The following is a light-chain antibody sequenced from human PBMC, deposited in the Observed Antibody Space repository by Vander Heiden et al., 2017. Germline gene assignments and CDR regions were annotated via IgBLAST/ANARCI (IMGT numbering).Light chain of an antibody. Sequence: QSALPQPASVSGSPGQSITISCTGTSSDVGGYNYVSWYQQHPGKAPKLMIYDVSNRPSGVSNRFSGSKSGNTAALTISGRQAEDEADYYCSSYTSSSTLYVFGTGTKVTVL. J-gene: IGLJ1*01. V-gene: IGLV2-14*01. CDR1: SSDVGGYNY. CDR2: DVS. CDR3: SSYTSSSTLYV.